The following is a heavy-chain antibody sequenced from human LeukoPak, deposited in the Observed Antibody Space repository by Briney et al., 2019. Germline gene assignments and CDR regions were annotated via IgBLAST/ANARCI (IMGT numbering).Heavy chain of an antibody. J-gene: IGHJ5*02. D-gene: IGHD6-6*01. CDR1: GGSISSYY. V-gene: IGHV4-4*07. CDR2: IYTSGST. Sequence: PSKTLSLTCTVSGGSISSYYWSWIRQPAGKGLEWIGRIYTSGSTNYNPSLKSRVTMSVDTSKNQFSLKLSSVTAADTAVYYCARSAVAARLNWFDPWGQGTLVTVSS. CDR3: ARSAVAARLNWFDP.